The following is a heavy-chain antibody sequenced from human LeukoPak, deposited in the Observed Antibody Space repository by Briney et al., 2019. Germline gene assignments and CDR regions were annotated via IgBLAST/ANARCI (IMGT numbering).Heavy chain of an antibody. Sequence: QPRGSLRLSCAASGFSVSGKFMSWVRQAPGKGLEWVSIIHYDGKIRYAGSVGGRFTIYRDDSENTLFLQMNSLRVDDTAVYFCASGDGYLQPYWGQGTLVTVSS. CDR2: IHYDGKI. CDR1: GFSVSGKF. V-gene: IGHV3-53*01. CDR3: ASGDGYLQPY. D-gene: IGHD2-21*01. J-gene: IGHJ4*02.